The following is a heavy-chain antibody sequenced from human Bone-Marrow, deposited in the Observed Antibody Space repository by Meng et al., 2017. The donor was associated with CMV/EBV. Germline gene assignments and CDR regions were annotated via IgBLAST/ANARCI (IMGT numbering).Heavy chain of an antibody. CDR1: GFTFSSYG. Sequence: GESLRISSAASGFTFSSYGMHWVRQAPGKGLEWVAFIRYDGSNKYYADSVKGRFTISRDNSKNTLYLQMNSLRAEDKAVYYCARTDIVVVPWLDPWGQGTLVTVSS. V-gene: IGHV3-30*02. CDR2: IRYDGSNK. D-gene: IGHD2-2*01. CDR3: ARTDIVVVPWLDP. J-gene: IGHJ5*02.